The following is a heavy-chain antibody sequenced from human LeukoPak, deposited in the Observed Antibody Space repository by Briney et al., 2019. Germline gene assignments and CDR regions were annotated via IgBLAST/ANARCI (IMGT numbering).Heavy chain of an antibody. Sequence: GGSLRLSCAASGFTFDDYGMSWVRQAPGKGLEWVSGINWNGGSTGYADSVKGRFTISRDNAKNSLYLQMNSLRAEDTALYYCARTGDSSSWYEYREYYFDYWDQGTLVTVSS. CDR1: GFTFDDYG. D-gene: IGHD6-13*01. CDR3: ARTGDSSSWYEYREYYFDY. J-gene: IGHJ4*02. V-gene: IGHV3-20*04. CDR2: INWNGGST.